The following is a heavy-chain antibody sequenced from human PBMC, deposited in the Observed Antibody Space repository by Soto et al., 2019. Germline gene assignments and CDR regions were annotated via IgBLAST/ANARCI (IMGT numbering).Heavy chain of an antibody. V-gene: IGHV4-4*02. CDR1: GGSISSSNW. J-gene: IGHJ6*02. Sequence: PSETLSLTCAVSGGSISSSNWWSWVRQPPGKGLEWIGEIYHSGSTNYNPSLKSRVTISVDKSKNQFSLKLSSVTAADTAVYYCAREGIAVAGTDYYYGMDVWGQGTTVTDSS. CDR2: IYHSGST. CDR3: AREGIAVAGTDYYYGMDV. D-gene: IGHD6-19*01.